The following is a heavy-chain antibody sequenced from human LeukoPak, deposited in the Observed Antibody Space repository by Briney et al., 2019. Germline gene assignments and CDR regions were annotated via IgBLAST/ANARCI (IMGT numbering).Heavy chain of an antibody. D-gene: IGHD1-26*01. CDR1: GYSFTNYW. CDR3: ARMSVVGATLRYFDY. CDR2: IYPGDSDT. Sequence: GESLKISCKASGYSFTNYWIGWVRQMPGKGLEWMGIIYPGDSDTRYSPSFQGQVTISADKSISTAYLQWSSLKASDTAMYYCARMSVVGATLRYFDYWGQGTLVTVSS. J-gene: IGHJ4*02. V-gene: IGHV5-51*01.